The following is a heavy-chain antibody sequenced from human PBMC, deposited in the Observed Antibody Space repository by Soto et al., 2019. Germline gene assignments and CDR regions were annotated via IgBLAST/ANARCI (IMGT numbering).Heavy chain of an antibody. CDR1: GGSISSSSYY. J-gene: IGHJ4*02. Sequence: PSETLSLTCTVSGGSISSSSYYWGWIRQPPGKGLEWIGSIYYSGSTYYNPSLKSRVTISVDTSKNQFSLKLSSVTAADTAVYYCASNYDILTGYFGYWGQGTLVTVSS. CDR3: ASNYDILTGYFGY. CDR2: IYYSGST. D-gene: IGHD3-9*01. V-gene: IGHV4-39*01.